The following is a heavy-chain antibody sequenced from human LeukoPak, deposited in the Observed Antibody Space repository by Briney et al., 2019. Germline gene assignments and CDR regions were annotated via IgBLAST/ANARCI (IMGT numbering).Heavy chain of an antibody. V-gene: IGHV4-30-2*01. J-gene: IGHJ5*02. D-gene: IGHD2-2*01. CDR3: ARAHCSSTSCYGYWFDP. CDR1: GGSISSGGYS. CDR2: IYHSGST. Sequence: SQTLSLICAVSGGSISSGGYSWSWIRQPPGKGLEWIGYIYHSGSTYYNPSLKSRVTISVDRSKNQFSLKLSSVTAADTAVYYCARAHCSSTSCYGYWFDPWGQGTLVTVSS.